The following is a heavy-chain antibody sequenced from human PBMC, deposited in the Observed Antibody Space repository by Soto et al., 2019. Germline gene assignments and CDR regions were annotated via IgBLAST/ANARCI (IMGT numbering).Heavy chain of an antibody. V-gene: IGHV3-23*01. CDR2: ITGSGYNT. CDR1: GFTFSNYA. Sequence: EVQLLESGGGLVQPGGSLRLSCAASGFTFSNYAMNWVRQAPGKGLEWVSGITGSGYNTYYGDSVKGRFTSSRDNSKSTLYLQMDSLRAEDTAVYYCSKGTGTVVGTFDYWGQGILVTVSS. CDR3: SKGTGTVVGTFDY. D-gene: IGHD1-1*01. J-gene: IGHJ4*02.